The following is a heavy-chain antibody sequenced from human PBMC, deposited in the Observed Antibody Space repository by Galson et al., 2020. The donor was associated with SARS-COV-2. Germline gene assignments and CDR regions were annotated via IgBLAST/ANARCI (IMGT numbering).Heavy chain of an antibody. D-gene: IGHD6-19*01. CDR1: GDSITRNNYY. Sequence: SETLSLTCTVSGDSITRNNYYWGWIRQSPGKGPERTGNIYYNRRNYYNPSLKSRVILSVDTSRNQFSLTLSSVTAADTALYYCARDCFLGVTVTGELFYFDYCGQGSLVTVSS. J-gene: IGHJ4*02. V-gene: IGHV4-39*07. CDR3: ARDCFLGVTVTGELFYFDY. CDR2: IYYNRRN.